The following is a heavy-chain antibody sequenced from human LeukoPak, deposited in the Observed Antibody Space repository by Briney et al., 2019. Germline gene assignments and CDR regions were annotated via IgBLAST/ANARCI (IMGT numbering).Heavy chain of an antibody. D-gene: IGHD2-21*02. J-gene: IGHJ4*02. CDR2: MNPNSGNT. CDR3: ARGPARGVTAILG. V-gene: IGHV1-8*02. CDR1: GSTFRSYD. Sequence: GASVKVSCKASGSTFRSYDINWVRQATGQGPEWMGWMNPNSGNTGYAQKFQGRVTMTRNTSISTAYMELSSLRSEDTAVYYCARGPARGVTAILGWGQGTLVTVSS.